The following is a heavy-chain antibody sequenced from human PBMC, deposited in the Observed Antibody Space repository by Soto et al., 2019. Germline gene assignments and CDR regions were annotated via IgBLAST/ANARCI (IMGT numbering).Heavy chain of an antibody. V-gene: IGHV3-23*01. J-gene: IGHJ5*01. CDR2: ISGSGGST. CDR3: AKNPDIVVVPAAPGPDNWFDP. D-gene: IGHD2-2*01. CDR1: RLTLSSYA. Sequence: GESRRVSWAASRLTLSSYAMSWVRQAPGKGLEWVSAISGSGGSTYYADSVKGRFTISRDNSKNTLYLQMNSLRAEDTAVYYCAKNPDIVVVPAAPGPDNWFDPWGQGTLVTVSS.